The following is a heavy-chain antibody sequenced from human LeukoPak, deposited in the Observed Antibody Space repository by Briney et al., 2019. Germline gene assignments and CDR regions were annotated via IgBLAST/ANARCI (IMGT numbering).Heavy chain of an antibody. V-gene: IGHV3-7*01. D-gene: IGHD1-1*01. J-gene: IGHJ4*02. Sequence: PGGSLRLSCAASGFTFSSYWMSWVRQAPGKGLEWVANIKQDGSEKYYVDSVKGRFTISRDNAKNSLYLQMNSLRAEDTAVYYCARDRSSTLDYYFDYWGQGTLVTVSS. CDR3: ARDRSSTLDYYFDY. CDR1: GFTFSSYW. CDR2: IKQDGSEK.